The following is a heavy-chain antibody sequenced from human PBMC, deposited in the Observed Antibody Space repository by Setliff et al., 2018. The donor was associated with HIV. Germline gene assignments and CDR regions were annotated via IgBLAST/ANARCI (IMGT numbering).Heavy chain of an antibody. CDR1: GGSISTYY. CDR3: ARAYYDSVWGSHRYRFYYFDY. J-gene: IGHJ4*02. V-gene: IGHV4-59*01. CDR2: VYYTGST. D-gene: IGHD3-16*02. Sequence: SETLSLTCTVSGGSISTYYWSWIRQPPGKGLEWVGYVYYTGSTNYNPSLKSRVTISVDTSKNQFSLKVSSVTAADTAVYYCARAYYDSVWGSHRYRFYYFDYWGQGSLVTVSS.